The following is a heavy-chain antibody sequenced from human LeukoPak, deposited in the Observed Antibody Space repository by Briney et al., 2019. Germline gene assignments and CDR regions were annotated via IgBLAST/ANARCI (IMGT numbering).Heavy chain of an antibody. J-gene: IGHJ4*02. CDR1: GFTFSSYA. D-gene: IGHD6-13*01. CDR3: ASYPTPGIAAAGTFNY. CDR2: IKQDGNEK. Sequence: GGSLRLSCAASGFTFSSYAMSWVRQAPGKGLEWVANIKQDGNEKNYVDSVRGRFTISRDNAKNSLYLQMNSLRAEDTAVYYCASYPTPGIAAAGTFNYWGQGTLVAVSS. V-gene: IGHV3-7*03.